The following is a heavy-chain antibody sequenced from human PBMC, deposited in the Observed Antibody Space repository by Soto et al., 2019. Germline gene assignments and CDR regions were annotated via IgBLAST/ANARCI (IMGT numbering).Heavy chain of an antibody. D-gene: IGHD7-27*01. V-gene: IGHV4-30-4*01. Sequence: PSETLSLTCSVSGDSISNLDYFWAWIRQPPGQALEYIGYIYKSATTYYNPSFESRVAISVDTSKSQFSLNVTSVTAADTAVYFCARGRYCLTDGCVPNWFDSWAQGAPVTVSS. J-gene: IGHJ5*01. CDR1: GDSISNLDYF. CDR3: ARGRYCLTDGCVPNWFDS. CDR2: IYKSATT.